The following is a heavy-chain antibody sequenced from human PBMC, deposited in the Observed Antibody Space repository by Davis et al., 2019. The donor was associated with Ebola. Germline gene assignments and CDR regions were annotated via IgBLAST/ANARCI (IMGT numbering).Heavy chain of an antibody. CDR3: AKDREGELDS. V-gene: IGHV3-30*02. D-gene: IGHD3-10*01. CDR1: GFTFSSFD. CDR2: IRYDGSDK. Sequence: GESLKISCAASGFTFSSFDMHWVRQAPGKGLEWVTLIRYDGSDKYYADSVKGRFTISRDNSKNTLYLQMNSLRTEDTAVYYCAKDREGELDSWGQGTLVTVSS. J-gene: IGHJ5*01.